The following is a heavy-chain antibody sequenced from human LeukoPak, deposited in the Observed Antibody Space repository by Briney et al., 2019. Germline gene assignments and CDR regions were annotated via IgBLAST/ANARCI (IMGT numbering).Heavy chain of an antibody. V-gene: IGHV3-7*01. CDR3: ASPNYYGSGPSDL. Sequence: GGSLRLSCAASGFTFSNFWMSWVRQAPGKGLEWVANIKQDGSDIYYVDSVKGRFTISRDNAKNSLYLQMNSLRAEDTAVYYCASPNYYGSGPSDLWGRGTLVTVSS. J-gene: IGHJ2*01. CDR2: IKQDGSDI. D-gene: IGHD3-10*01. CDR1: GFTFSNFW.